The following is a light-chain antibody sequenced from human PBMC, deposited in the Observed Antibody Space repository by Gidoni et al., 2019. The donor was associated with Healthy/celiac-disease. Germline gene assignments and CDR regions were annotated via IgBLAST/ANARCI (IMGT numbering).Light chain of an antibody. J-gene: IGKJ1*01. CDR1: QSVSSN. CDR2: GAS. CDR3: QQYNNWPSWT. V-gene: IGKV3-15*01. Sequence: EIVMTQSPATLSVSPGERATLSCRASQSVSSNLAWYQQKPGQAPRLLIHGASTRATGIPARFSGSGSGTEFTLTISSLQSEDFAVYYCQQYNNWPSWTLGQGTKVEIK.